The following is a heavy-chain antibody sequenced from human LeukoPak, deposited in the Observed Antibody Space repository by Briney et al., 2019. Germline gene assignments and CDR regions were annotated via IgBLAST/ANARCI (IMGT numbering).Heavy chain of an antibody. CDR2: IIISGSTI. V-gene: IGHV3-48*03. J-gene: IGHJ4*02. CDR1: GFTFSNYE. Sequence: PGGSLRLPCAASGFTFSNYEMNWVRQAPGKGLEWVSYIIISGSTIDTADSVKGRFTISRDNAKNSMYLQMNSLRAEDTAVYYCAREGVVVSTAVDYWGQGTLVTVSS. CDR3: AREGVVVSTAVDY. D-gene: IGHD2-2*01.